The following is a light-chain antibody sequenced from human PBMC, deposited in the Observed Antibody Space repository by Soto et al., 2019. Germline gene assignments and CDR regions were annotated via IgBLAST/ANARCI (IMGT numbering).Light chain of an antibody. V-gene: IGKV3-20*01. Sequence: EIVMTQSPATLSGSPGERSTLSCRASQSVSNKLVWYQQKPGQAPRLLIYGASNRATGIPDRFSGSGSGTDFTLTISRLEPEDFAVYYCQQYGSSGTFGQGTKVDIK. CDR3: QQYGSSGT. CDR1: QSVSNK. CDR2: GAS. J-gene: IGKJ1*01.